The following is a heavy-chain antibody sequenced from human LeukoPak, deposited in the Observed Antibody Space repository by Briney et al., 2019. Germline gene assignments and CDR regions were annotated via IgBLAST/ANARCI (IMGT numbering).Heavy chain of an antibody. CDR2: VNPDTGGT. D-gene: IGHD3-10*01. Sequence: ASVKVSCKASGYTFTGYYIHWVTQAPGQGLEWVGWVNPDTGGTKYVQKFQGRVTMTRDTSISTAYMDLNRLTSDDTAVYYCARGPNIYGSGRSWFDPWGQGTQVTVSS. CDR3: ARGPNIYGSGRSWFDP. J-gene: IGHJ5*02. CDR1: GYTFTGYY. V-gene: IGHV1-2*02.